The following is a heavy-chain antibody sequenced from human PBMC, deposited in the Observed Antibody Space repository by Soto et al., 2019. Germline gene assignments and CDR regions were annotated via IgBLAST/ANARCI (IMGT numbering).Heavy chain of an antibody. J-gene: IGHJ2*01. CDR1: GFTVSGSY. CDR2: IYCGGNT. D-gene: IGHD6-13*01. V-gene: IGHV3-66*04. Sequence: EVQLVESGGGLVQPVGCLRLSCAACGFTVSGSYMGWVRQVPGKGLEWVSSIYCGGNTYYADSVRGRFTISTDNSKDTLYLQMNSLRVDDTAMYYCARHVGYYWYFDLWGRGTLVTVSS. CDR3: ARHVGYYWYFDL.